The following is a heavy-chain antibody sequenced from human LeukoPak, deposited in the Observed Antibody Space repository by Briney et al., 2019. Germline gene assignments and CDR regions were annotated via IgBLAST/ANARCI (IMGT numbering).Heavy chain of an antibody. Sequence: GGSLRLSCAVSGFAFGSEAMSWVRQSPARGLEWVASISPGGGTTYYADYVKGRFTISRDNSKNTLYLQMNSLRAEDTAVYYCGAAGHHDAFDIWGQGTMVTVPS. CDR1: GFAFGSEA. D-gene: IGHD6-13*01. CDR3: GAAGHHDAFDI. V-gene: IGHV3-23*01. J-gene: IGHJ3*02. CDR2: ISPGGGTT.